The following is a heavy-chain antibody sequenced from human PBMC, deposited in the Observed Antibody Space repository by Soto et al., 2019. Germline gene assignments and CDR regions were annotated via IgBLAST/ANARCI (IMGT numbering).Heavy chain of an antibody. J-gene: IGHJ4*02. V-gene: IGHV3-23*01. CDR2: ISGSGGST. CDR3: AKGGISTTGLDF. Sequence: PGGSLRLSCAASGFTFSSYAMSWVRQAPGKGLEWVSAISGSGGSTYYADSVKGRFTISRDNYRQTVELQMSSLRDEDTAIYYCAKGGISTTGLDFWGQGTLVTVSS. D-gene: IGHD6-13*01. CDR1: GFTFSSYA.